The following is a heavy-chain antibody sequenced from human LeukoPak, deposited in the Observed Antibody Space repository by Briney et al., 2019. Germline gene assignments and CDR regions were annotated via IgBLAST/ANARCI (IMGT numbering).Heavy chain of an antibody. CDR3: ARDAGIAAAGTGRGWFDP. V-gene: IGHV6-1*01. Sequence: SQTLSLTCALSGDSFSSNSAAWDWHRQSPSRGLEWLGRTYYRSKLYNDYAVSGKSRITINPDTSKNQFSLQLNSVTPEDTAVYYCARDAGIAAAGTGRGWFDPWGQGTLVTVSS. CDR1: GDSFSSNSAA. D-gene: IGHD6-13*01. CDR2: TYYRSKLYN. J-gene: IGHJ5*02.